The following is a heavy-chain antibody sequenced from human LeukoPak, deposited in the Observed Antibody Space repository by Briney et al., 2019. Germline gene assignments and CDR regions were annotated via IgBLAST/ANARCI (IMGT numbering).Heavy chain of an antibody. D-gene: IGHD2-2*01. CDR3: ARGRRYCSSTSCSRGYYYYYGMDV. J-gene: IGHJ6*02. CDR1: GGSFRGYY. Sequence: PSETLSLTCAVYGGSFRGYYWSWIRQPPGKGLEWIGEINHSGSTNYNPSLKSRVTISVDTSKNQFSLKLSSVTAADTAVYYCARGRRYCSSTSCSRGYYYYYGMDVWGQGTTVTVSS. V-gene: IGHV4-34*01. CDR2: INHSGST.